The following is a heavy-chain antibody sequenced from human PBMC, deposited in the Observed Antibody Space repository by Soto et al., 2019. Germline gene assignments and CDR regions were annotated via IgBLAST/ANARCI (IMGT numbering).Heavy chain of an antibody. V-gene: IGHV3-30-3*01. D-gene: IGHD5-18*01. Sequence: QVQLVESGGGVVQPGRSLRLSCAASGFTFSSYAMHWVRQAPGKGLEWVAVISSDGSNKYYADSVKGRFTISRDNSKNTPYLQMTSLRAEDTAVYYCAREGGYSYGGYYFDYWGQGTLVTVSS. CDR1: GFTFSSYA. CDR3: AREGGYSYGGYYFDY. J-gene: IGHJ4*02. CDR2: ISSDGSNK.